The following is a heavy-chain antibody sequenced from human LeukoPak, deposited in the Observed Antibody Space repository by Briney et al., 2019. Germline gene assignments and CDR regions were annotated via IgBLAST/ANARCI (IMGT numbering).Heavy chain of an antibody. CDR1: GFTFSSYW. V-gene: IGHV3-74*01. CDR2: INTDGSST. CDR3: ARGRDAYNWDAFDI. Sequence: GGSLRLSCAASGFTFSSYWMHWVRQAPGKGLVWVSRINTDGSSTTYADSVKGRFTISRDNAKNTLYVQMNSLRAEDTAVYYCARGRDAYNWDAFDIWGQGTMVTVSS. J-gene: IGHJ3*02. D-gene: IGHD5-24*01.